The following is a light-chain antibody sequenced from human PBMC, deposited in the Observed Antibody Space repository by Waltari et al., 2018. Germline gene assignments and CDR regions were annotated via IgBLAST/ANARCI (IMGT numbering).Light chain of an antibody. CDR2: AAS. CDR1: EDVRSY. J-gene: IGKJ1*01. V-gene: IGKV1-8*01. Sequence: AIRVTQSPSSVSASTGDTVTITCRASEDVRSYFGWYQPKPGKAPQLLVYAASSLQTGVPSRFSARGSGTHFTLTINNVQSEDFATYHCEQYYSFPRTFGQGTKVEV. CDR3: EQYYSFPRT.